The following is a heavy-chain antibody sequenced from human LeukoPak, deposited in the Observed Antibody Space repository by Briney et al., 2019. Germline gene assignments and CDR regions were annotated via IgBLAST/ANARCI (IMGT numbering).Heavy chain of an antibody. D-gene: IGHD3-10*01. CDR1: GGSISSYY. CDR2: IYTSGST. Sequence: SETLSLTCTVSGGSISSYYWSWIRQPAGKGLEWIGRIYTSGSTNYNPSLKSRVTMSVDTSKNQFSLKLSSVTAADTAVYYCARGEVIPPYGSAEYFQHWGQGTLVTVSS. CDR3: ARGEVIPPYGSAEYFQH. V-gene: IGHV4-4*07. J-gene: IGHJ1*01.